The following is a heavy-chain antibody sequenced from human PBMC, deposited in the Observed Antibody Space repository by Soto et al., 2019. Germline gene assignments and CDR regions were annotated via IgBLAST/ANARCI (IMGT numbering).Heavy chain of an antibody. CDR3: ARGVYQPLLSDYFYY. D-gene: IGHD2-2*01. Sequence: PGESLKISCKGSGYSFANFWIGWVRQMPGKGLEWMGIVHAGESHTPYSPSFQGQVTISADKSIGTAYLHWRSLRASDTAIYYCARGVYQPLLSDYFYYWGQGTQVTVSS. CDR2: VHAGESHT. V-gene: IGHV5-51*01. CDR1: GYSFANFW. J-gene: IGHJ4*02.